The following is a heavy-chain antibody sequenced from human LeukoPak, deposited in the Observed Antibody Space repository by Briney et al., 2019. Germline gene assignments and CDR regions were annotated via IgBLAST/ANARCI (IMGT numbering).Heavy chain of an antibody. D-gene: IGHD3-22*01. CDR1: GGSISSSSYY. J-gene: IGHJ4*02. CDR2: IYYSGST. V-gene: IGHV4-61*01. CDR3: ARVTGYMIEDYFDY. Sequence: PSETLSLTCTVSGGSISSSSYYWSWIRQPPGEGLEWIGYIYYSGSTNYSPSLRSRVTISVDTSKNEFSLKLRSVTAADTAEYYCARVTGYMIEDYFDYWGQGTLVTVSS.